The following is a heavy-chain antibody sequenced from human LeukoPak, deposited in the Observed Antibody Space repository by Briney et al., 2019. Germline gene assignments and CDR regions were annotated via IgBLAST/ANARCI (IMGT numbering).Heavy chain of an antibody. Sequence: GASVKVSCKASGYTFTGYYMHWVRQAPGQGLEWMGWINPNSGGTNYAQKFQGRVTMTRDTSISTAYMELSRLRSDDTAVYYCARAPYITMVRGVIPIAFDYWGQGTLVTVSS. CDR2: INPNSGGT. V-gene: IGHV1-2*02. J-gene: IGHJ4*02. CDR3: ARAPYITMVRGVIPIAFDY. CDR1: GYTFTGYY. D-gene: IGHD3-10*01.